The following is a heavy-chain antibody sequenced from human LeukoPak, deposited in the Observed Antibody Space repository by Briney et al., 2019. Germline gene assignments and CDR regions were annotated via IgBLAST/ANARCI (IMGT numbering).Heavy chain of an antibody. D-gene: IGHD6-19*01. CDR2: ISGGGGST. CDR1: GFTFSSYA. Sequence: GGSLRLSCAASGFTFSSYAMSWVRQAPGKGLEWVSAISGGGGSTYYADSVKGRFTISRDNSKNTLYLQMNSLRAEDTAVYYCAKPDSSGWMTFDYWGQGTLDTVSS. CDR3: AKPDSSGWMTFDY. J-gene: IGHJ4*02. V-gene: IGHV3-23*01.